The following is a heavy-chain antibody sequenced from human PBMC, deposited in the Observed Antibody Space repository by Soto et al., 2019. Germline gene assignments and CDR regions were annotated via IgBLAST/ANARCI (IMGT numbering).Heavy chain of an antibody. CDR1: GFSLSTRGVG. CDR3: IQSRCGGDCLQSYASHYYYGMDV. D-gene: IGHD2-21*02. V-gene: IGHV2-5*02. J-gene: IGHJ6*02. Sequence: SGPTLVNPTQTLTLTCTFSGFSLSTRGVGVGWIRQPPGKALEWLAVIYWDDDKRYSPSLQSRLTITKDTSKNQVVLTMTNMDPVDTATYYCIQSRCGGDCLQSYASHYYYGMDVWGQGTTVTVSS. CDR2: IYWDDDK.